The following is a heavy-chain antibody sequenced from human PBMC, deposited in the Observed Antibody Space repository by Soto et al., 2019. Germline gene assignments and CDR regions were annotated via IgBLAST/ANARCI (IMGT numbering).Heavy chain of an antibody. V-gene: IGHV3-30*18. CDR3: AKDGCGGSCYDFDY. D-gene: IGHD2-15*01. J-gene: IGHJ4*02. CDR2: ISHDGNSK. CDR1: GFTFSSYG. Sequence: QVQLVESGGGVVQPGRSLRLSCAASGFTFSSYGIHWVRQGPGWGLEWVAVISHDGNSKYYGDSVKGRFTISRDNSKNTLYLQMNSLRAEDTAVYYCAKDGCGGSCYDFDYWGQGTLVTVSS.